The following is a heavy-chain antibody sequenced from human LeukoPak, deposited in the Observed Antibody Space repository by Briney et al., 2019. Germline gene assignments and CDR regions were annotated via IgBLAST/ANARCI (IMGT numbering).Heavy chain of an antibody. V-gene: IGHV1-2*02. CDR2: TNPTTGGT. CDR3: ARRMSGSYSNDAFDI. Sequence: ASVKVSCKASGYTFTGYYIHWVRQAPGQGLEWLGWTNPTTGGTKYAQKFEGRVTMTRDTSITTAYMEVNRLRSDDTAVYYCARRMSGSYSNDAFDIWDQGTMVTVSS. D-gene: IGHD1-26*01. J-gene: IGHJ3*02. CDR1: GYTFTGYY.